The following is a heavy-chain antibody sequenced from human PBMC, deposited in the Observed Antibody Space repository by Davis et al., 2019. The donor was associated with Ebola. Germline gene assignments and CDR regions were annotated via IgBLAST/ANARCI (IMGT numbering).Heavy chain of an antibody. CDR3: ARAHRITIFGVVTGP. CDR1: GGSFSGYY. Sequence: MPSETLSLTCAVYGGSFSGYYWSWIRQPPGKGLEWIGEINHSGSTNYNPSLKSRVTISVDTSKNQFSLKLSSVTAADTAVYYCARAHRITIFGVVTGPWGQGTLVTVSS. CDR2: INHSGST. D-gene: IGHD3-3*01. J-gene: IGHJ5*02. V-gene: IGHV4-34*01.